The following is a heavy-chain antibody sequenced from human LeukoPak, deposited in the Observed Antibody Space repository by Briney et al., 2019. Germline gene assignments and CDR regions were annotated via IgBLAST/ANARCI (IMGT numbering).Heavy chain of an antibody. V-gene: IGHV3-30*18. D-gene: IGHD3-22*01. CDR1: GFTFSSYG. J-gene: IGHJ4*02. CDR3: AKDRYDSSGYYYRPDY. CDR2: ISYDGSNK. Sequence: PGRSLRLSCAASGFTFSSYGMHWVRKAPGKGLEWVAVISYDGSNKYYADSVKGRFTISRDNSKNTLYLQMNSLRAEDTAVYYCAKDRYDSSGYYYRPDYWGQGTLVTFSS.